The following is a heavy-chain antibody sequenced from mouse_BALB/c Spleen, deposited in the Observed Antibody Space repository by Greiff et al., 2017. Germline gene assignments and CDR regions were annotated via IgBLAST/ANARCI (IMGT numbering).Heavy chain of an antibody. V-gene: IGHV1-9*01. CDR2: ILPGSGST. D-gene: IGHD2-3*01. CDR1: GYTFSSYW. CDR3: ARSGGYYVDYFDY. Sequence: VQLQESGAELMKPGASVKISCKATGYTFSSYWIEWVKQRPGHGLEWIGEILPGSGSTNYNEKFKGKATFTADTSSNTAYMQLSSLTSEDSAVYYCARSGGYYVDYFDYWGQGTTLTVSS. J-gene: IGHJ2*01.